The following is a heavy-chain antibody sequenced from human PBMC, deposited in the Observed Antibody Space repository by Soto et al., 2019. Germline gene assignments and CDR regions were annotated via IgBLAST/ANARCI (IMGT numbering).Heavy chain of an antibody. CDR2: INRGASGT. CDR1: GCTFRGYA. J-gene: IGHJ4*02. Sequence: SLRLSCAAAGCTFRGYAMSWVRQAPGKGLEWVAMINRGASGTHYVDSVKGRFTISRDNAKNSLYLQMNSLRVEDTAVYYCATLDTAEIQTAAYWGQGTLVTVSS. CDR3: ATLDTAEIQTAAY. D-gene: IGHD2-15*01. V-gene: IGHV3-7*01.